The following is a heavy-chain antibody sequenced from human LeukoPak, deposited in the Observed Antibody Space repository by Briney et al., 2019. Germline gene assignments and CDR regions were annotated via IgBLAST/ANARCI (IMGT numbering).Heavy chain of an antibody. CDR3: ARDKWIAAAGTWFDP. J-gene: IGHJ5*02. V-gene: IGHV4-30-4*02. CDR1: GGSISSGDYY. D-gene: IGHD6-13*01. Sequence: SETLSLTCTVSGGSISSGDYYWSWIRQPPGKGLEWIGYIYYSGSTYYNPSLKSRVTISVDTSTNQFSLKLSSLCVGDTAVYDFARDKWIAAAGTWFDPWGQGTLVTVSS. CDR2: IYYSGST.